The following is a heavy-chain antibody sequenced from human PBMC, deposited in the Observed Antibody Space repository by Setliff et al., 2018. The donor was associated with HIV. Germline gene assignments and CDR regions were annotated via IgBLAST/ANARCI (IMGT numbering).Heavy chain of an antibody. CDR2: IKKSSDGGKT. Sequence: GGSLRLSCVASGFTFNNAWMNWVRQAPGKVLEWLGRIKKSSDGGKTDDASPVKDRFTISRDDSKNTLYLQMNSLKIEDTAVYFCATDNGPSYSMDIWGQGTTVTVSS. D-gene: IGHD2-21*01. V-gene: IGHV3-15*01. J-gene: IGHJ6*02. CDR1: GFTFNNAW. CDR3: ATDNGPSYSMDI.